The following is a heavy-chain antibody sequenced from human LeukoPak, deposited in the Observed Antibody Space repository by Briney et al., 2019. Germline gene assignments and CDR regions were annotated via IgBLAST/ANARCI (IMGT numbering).Heavy chain of an antibody. D-gene: IGHD5-18*01. CDR1: GYTFTSYY. Sequence: GASVKVSCKASGYTFTSYYMHWVRQAPGQGLEWMGIINPSGGSTSYAQKFQGRVTMTRDTSTSTVYMELSSLRSEDTAVYYCARQAAMTPGNHYGMDVWGKGTTVTVSS. J-gene: IGHJ6*04. CDR3: ARQAAMTPGNHYGMDV. CDR2: INPSGGST. V-gene: IGHV1-46*01.